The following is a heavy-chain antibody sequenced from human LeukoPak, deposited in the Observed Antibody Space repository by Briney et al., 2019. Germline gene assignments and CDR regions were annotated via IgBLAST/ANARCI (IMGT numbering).Heavy chain of an antibody. CDR2: ISDNGDRT. J-gene: IGHJ4*02. V-gene: IGHV3-23*01. Sequence: PGGSLRLSCVASGFTFGYYAMSWVRQAPGKGLEYVSGISDNGDRTFYADSVKGRSTVSRDNSKKTLYLQMSSLRAEDTAVYYCARDVRGGSDSPDFWGQGILVTVSS. CDR1: GFTFGYYA. D-gene: IGHD1-26*01. CDR3: ARDVRGGSDSPDF.